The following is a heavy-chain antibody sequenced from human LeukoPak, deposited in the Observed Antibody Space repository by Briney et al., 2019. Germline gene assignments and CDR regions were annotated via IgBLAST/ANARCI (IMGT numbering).Heavy chain of an antibody. V-gene: IGHV4-34*01. D-gene: IGHD3-22*01. Sequence: SETLSLTCAAYGGSFSGYYWSWIRQPPGKGLEWIGEINHSGSTNYNPSLKSRVTISVDTSKNQFSLKLSSVTAADTAVYYCARMGFHRYYYDSSGEGYYLDYWGQGTLVTVSS. CDR1: GGSFSGYY. J-gene: IGHJ4*02. CDR3: ARMGFHRYYYDSSGEGYYLDY. CDR2: INHSGST.